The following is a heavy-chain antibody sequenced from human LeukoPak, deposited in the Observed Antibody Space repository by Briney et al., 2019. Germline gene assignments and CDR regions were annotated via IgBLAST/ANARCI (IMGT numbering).Heavy chain of an antibody. CDR1: GFTFSSYW. CDR3: ARDYGDYGTYFDY. V-gene: IGHV3-7*01. Sequence: PGGSLRLSCAASGFTFSSYWMSWVRQAPGKGLEWVANIKQDGSEKYYVDSVKGRFTISRDNAKNSPYLQMNSLRAEDTAVYYCARDYGDYGTYFDYWGQGTLVTVSS. D-gene: IGHD4-17*01. CDR2: IKQDGSEK. J-gene: IGHJ4*02.